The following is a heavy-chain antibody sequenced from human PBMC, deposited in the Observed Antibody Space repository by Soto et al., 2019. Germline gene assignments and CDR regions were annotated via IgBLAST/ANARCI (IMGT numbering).Heavy chain of an antibody. CDR3: ARDIPYYGDDTAHFDY. D-gene: IGHD4-17*01. Sequence: QVQLVESGGGVVQPGRSLRLSCAASGFTFSSYGMHWVRQPPGKGLEWVAVIWYDGSNKYYADSVKGRFTISRDNSKNTLYLQMNSLRAGDTAVYYCARDIPYYGDDTAHFDYWGQGTLVTVSS. V-gene: IGHV3-33*01. J-gene: IGHJ4*02. CDR1: GFTFSSYG. CDR2: IWYDGSNK.